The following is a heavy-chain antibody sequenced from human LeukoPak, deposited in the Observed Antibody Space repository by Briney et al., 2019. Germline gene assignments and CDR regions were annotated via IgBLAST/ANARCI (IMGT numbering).Heavy chain of an antibody. J-gene: IGHJ4*02. D-gene: IGHD3-10*01. CDR3: AKDFGGAGSYYCPFDY. V-gene: IGHV3-23*01. CDR1: GFTVSSNY. CDR2: INTGGVST. Sequence: TGGSLRLSCAASGFTVSSNYMSWVRQAPGKGLEWVSAINTGGVSTYYADSVKGRFTISRDNSRNTLYLQMNSLRAEDTAVYYCAKDFGGAGSYYCPFDYWGQGTLVTVSS.